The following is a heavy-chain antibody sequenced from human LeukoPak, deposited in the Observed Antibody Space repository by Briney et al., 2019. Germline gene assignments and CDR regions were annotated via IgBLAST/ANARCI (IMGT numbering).Heavy chain of an antibody. Sequence: GGSLRLSCAASGFTFSSYAMSWVRQAPGKGLEWVSAISGSGGSTYYADSVKGRFTISRDNAKNSLYLQMNSLRAEDTAVYYCARDLLYYYGSGSYDYWGQGTLVTVSS. J-gene: IGHJ4*02. V-gene: IGHV3-23*01. CDR3: ARDLLYYYGSGSYDY. CDR1: GFTFSSYA. D-gene: IGHD3-10*01. CDR2: ISGSGGST.